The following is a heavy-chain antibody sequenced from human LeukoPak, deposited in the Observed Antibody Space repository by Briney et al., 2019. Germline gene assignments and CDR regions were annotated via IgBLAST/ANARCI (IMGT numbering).Heavy chain of an antibody. CDR2: IYFSGTT. CDR1: GDSINAYY. V-gene: IGHV4-4*09. J-gene: IGHJ5*01. CDR3: ARSHFYGSGVDS. D-gene: IGHD3-10*01. Sequence: SETLSLTCTVSGDSINAYYWGWIRQPPGKGLEWIGYIYFSGTTKYNPSLESRVTISVDTPKNQFSLKLSSVTAADTAVYFCARSHFYGSGVDSWGQGTLVTVSS.